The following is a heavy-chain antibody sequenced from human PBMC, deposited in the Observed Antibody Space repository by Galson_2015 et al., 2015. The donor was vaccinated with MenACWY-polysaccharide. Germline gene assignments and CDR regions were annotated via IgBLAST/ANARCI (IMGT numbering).Heavy chain of an antibody. D-gene: IGHD2-15*01. CDR2: INYDGRTT. Sequence: SLRLSCAASGFTFSTYWMNWVHQVPGKGLVWVSHINYDGRTTSYADSVRGRFTISRDNAKSTLYLQMSSLRAEDTAIYYCVRGYSGGGDYWGQGTLVTVSS. CDR1: GFTFSTYW. V-gene: IGHV3-74*01. J-gene: IGHJ4*02. CDR3: VRGYSGGGDY.